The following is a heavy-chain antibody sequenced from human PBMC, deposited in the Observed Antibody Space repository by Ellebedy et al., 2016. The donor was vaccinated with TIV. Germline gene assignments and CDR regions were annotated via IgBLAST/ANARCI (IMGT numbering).Heavy chain of an antibody. CDR3: ARDRRAERLRLGELSRRILDY. Sequence: AASVKVSCKASGGTFSSYAISWVRQAPGQGLEWMGRIIPILGIANYAQKFQGRVTITADKSTSTADMELSSVRSEDTAVYYCARDRRAERLRLGELSRRILDYWGQGTLVTVSS. V-gene: IGHV1-69*04. D-gene: IGHD3-16*02. J-gene: IGHJ4*02. CDR1: GGTFSSYA. CDR2: IIPILGIA.